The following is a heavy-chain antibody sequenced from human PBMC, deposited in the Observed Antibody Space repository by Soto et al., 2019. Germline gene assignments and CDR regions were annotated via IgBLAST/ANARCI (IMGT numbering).Heavy chain of an antibody. V-gene: IGHV3-11*01. Sequence: PGGSLRLSCAASGFTFSDYYMSWIRQAPGKGLEWVSYISSSGSTIYYADSVKGRFTISRDNAKNSLYLQMNSLRAEDTAVYYCARAIEYYDILTGYYPLYYFDYWGQGTLVTVSS. J-gene: IGHJ4*02. CDR3: ARAIEYYDILTGYYPLYYFDY. CDR2: ISSSGSTI. CDR1: GFTFSDYY. D-gene: IGHD3-9*01.